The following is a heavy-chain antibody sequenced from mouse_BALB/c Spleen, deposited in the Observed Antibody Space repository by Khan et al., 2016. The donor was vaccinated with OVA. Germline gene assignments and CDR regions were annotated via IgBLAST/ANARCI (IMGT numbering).Heavy chain of an antibody. CDR2: INLGGGII. V-gene: IGHV1-77*01. CDR3: AREWGAWFAY. J-gene: IGHJ3*01. Sequence: QVQLKQSGAELARPGASVKLSCKASGYTFTDYYIDWVKQRTGQGLEWIGEINLGGGIIYYNEKFKGKATLTADKSSNTAFVQLSSLTSADSAVYFCAREWGAWFAYWGQGTLVTVSA. CDR1: GYTFTDYY.